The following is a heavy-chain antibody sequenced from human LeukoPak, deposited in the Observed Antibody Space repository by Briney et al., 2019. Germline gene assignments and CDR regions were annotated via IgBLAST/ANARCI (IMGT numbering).Heavy chain of an antibody. CDR2: ISGSGGST. CDR3: AKERLQQLVGYYYYGMDV. D-gene: IGHD6-13*01. V-gene: IGHV3-23*01. J-gene: IGHJ6*02. Sequence: PGGSLRLSCAASGFTFSSYAMSWVRQAPGKGLEWVSAISGSGGSTYYADSVKGRFTISRDNSKNTLYLQMNSLRAEDTAVYYCAKERLQQLVGYYYYGMDVWGQGTTVTVSS. CDR1: GFTFSSYA.